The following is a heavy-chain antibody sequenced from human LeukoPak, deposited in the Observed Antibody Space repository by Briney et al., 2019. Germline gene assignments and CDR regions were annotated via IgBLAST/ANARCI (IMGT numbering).Heavy chain of an antibody. CDR3: TRGTAHEGFDY. J-gene: IGHJ4*02. D-gene: IGHD6-13*01. CDR1: GFTFGDYD. V-gene: IGHV3-49*04. Sequence: GGSLRLSCTASGFTFGDYDMSWVRQAPGRGLEWVGFMRSKAYGGTTQHAASVKGRFTISRDDSKSIAYLQMNSLKTEDTAVYYCTRGTAHEGFDYWGQGTLVTVSS. CDR2: MRSKAYGGTT.